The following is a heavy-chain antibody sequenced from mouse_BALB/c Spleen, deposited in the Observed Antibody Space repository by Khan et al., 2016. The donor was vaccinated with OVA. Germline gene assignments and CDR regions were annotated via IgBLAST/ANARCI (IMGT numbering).Heavy chain of an antibody. Sequence: QVQLQQPGAELVKAGASVKMSCKASGYTFISYWMHWVKQRLGQGLEWFAETNPTNGRTYYNEKFKSKATLTVDKSSSTAYMLLSGPTFEDSAVDYCARIKKIVATYFDYWGQGTTLTVSS. V-gene: IGHV1S81*02. CDR3: ARIKKIVATYFDY. CDR1: GYTFISYW. D-gene: IGHD1-1*01. J-gene: IGHJ2*01. CDR2: TNPTNGRT.